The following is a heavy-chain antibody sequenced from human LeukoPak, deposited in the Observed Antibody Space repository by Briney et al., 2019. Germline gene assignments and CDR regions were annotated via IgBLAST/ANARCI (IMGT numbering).Heavy chain of an antibody. CDR3: ARDFPAGEQPLDY. D-gene: IGHD1/OR15-1a*01. CDR1: GFTFSSYS. J-gene: IGHJ4*02. V-gene: IGHV3-21*01. CDR2: ISSSSSYI. Sequence: GGSLRLSCAASGFTFSSYSMNWVRQAPGKGLEWFSSISSSSSYIYYADSVKGRFTISRDNAKNSLYLQMNSLRAEDTTVYYCARDFPAGEQPLDYWGQGTLVTVSS.